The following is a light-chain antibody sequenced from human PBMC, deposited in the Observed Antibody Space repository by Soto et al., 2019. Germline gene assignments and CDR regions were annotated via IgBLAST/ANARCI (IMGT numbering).Light chain of an antibody. Sequence: QSALTQPASVSGSPGQSITISCTGTSSDVGGYNYVSWYQQHPGKAPKLMIYDVSNRPSGVSNRFSGSKSGNTASLTISGLPAEDEADYYFSSYTSSSTLLYVFGTGTKVTVL. CDR3: SSYTSSSTLLYV. CDR2: DVS. V-gene: IGLV2-14*01. CDR1: SSDVGGYNY. J-gene: IGLJ1*01.